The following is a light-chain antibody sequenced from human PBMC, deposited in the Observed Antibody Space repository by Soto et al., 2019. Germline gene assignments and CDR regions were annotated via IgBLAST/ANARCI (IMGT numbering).Light chain of an antibody. CDR3: QQYNSYSPAT. Sequence: EIVLTQSPATLSLSPGERATLSCGASQSVSSSYLAWYQQKPGLAPRLLIYDASSRATGIPDRFSGSGSGTDFTLTIISLQPDDFATYYCQQYNSYSPATFGQGTKVEIK. CDR2: DAS. V-gene: IGKV3D-20*01. CDR1: QSVSSSY. J-gene: IGKJ1*01.